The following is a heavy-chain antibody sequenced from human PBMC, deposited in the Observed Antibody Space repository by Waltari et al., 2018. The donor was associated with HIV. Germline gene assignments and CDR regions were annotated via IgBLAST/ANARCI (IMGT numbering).Heavy chain of an antibody. J-gene: IGHJ4*02. CDR2: ISGYNRNS. D-gene: IGHD3-10*02. V-gene: IGHV1-18*01. CDR1: GYSFRSYA. CDR3: ARGNSMLRMAELDY. Sequence: QVNLVQSGAEVKKPGASVKISCEASGYSFRSYAITWVRQAPGQGLEWIGWISGYNRNSKYAEKVQGRVTFTTDTSTNTAYMELRSLRSDDTAVYFCARGNSMLRMAELDYWGQGTLVTVSS.